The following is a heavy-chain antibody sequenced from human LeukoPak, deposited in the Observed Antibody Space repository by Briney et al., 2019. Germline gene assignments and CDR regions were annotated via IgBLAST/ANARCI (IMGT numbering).Heavy chain of an antibody. CDR2: ISDYNGNT. Sequence: ASVKVSCKASGYTFSSYGVSWVRQAPGQGLEWMGWISDYNGNTNSAQKFQGRVTMTTDTSTNTAYMELRSLRLDDTAIYYCARENPITLIRGVLNWLDPWGQGTLVIVSS. CDR1: GYTFSSYG. D-gene: IGHD3-10*01. J-gene: IGHJ5*02. V-gene: IGHV1-18*01. CDR3: ARENPITLIRGVLNWLDP.